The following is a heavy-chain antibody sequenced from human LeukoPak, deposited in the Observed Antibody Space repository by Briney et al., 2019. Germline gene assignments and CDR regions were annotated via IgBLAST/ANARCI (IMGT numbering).Heavy chain of an antibody. V-gene: IGHV1-18*01. D-gene: IGHD3-9*01. Sequence: GASVKVSFKASGYTFTSYDINWVRQAPAQGLEWMGCSSAYNSNTNYAHKLQSRVTITTDTSTNTAYTLMRSLRSDDTAVYYCASNTYYDILTGQSWWGQGTLVPVSS. CDR3: ASNTYYDILTGQSW. CDR1: GYTFTSYD. J-gene: IGHJ4*02. CDR2: SSAYNSNT.